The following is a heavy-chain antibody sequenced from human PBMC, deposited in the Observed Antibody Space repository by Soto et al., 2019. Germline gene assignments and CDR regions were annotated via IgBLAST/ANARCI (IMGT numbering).Heavy chain of an antibody. D-gene: IGHD2-15*01. CDR2: ISAYNGNT. CDR3: ARDKGIYCSGGSCYRLDAFDI. J-gene: IGHJ3*02. CDR1: GYTFTSYG. V-gene: IGHV1-18*01. Sequence: GASVKVSCKAAGYTFTSYGISWVRQAPGQGLEWMGWISAYNGNTNYAQKLQGRVTMTTDTSTSTAYMELRSLRSDDTAVYYCARDKGIYCSGGSCYRLDAFDIWGQGTMVTVSS.